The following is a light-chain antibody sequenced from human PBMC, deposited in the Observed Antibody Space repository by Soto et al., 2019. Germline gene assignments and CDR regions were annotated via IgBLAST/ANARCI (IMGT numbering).Light chain of an antibody. J-gene: IGLJ2*01. CDR3: SSYTSSSTVV. Sequence: QSALTQPASVSGSPGQLITISCTGTSSDVGGYNYVSRYQQHPGKAPKLMIYDVSNRPSGFSNRFSGSKSGNTASLTISGLQAEDEADYYCSSYTSSSTVVFGGGTKLTVL. CDR2: DVS. V-gene: IGLV2-14*01. CDR1: SSDVGGYNY.